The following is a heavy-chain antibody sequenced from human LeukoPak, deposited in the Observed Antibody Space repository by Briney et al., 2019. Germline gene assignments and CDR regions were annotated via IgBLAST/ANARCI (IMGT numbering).Heavy chain of an antibody. Sequence: ASVKVSCKASGYTFTSYTMHWVRQAPGQRLERMGWINTGNGNTKYSQEFQGRVTITRDTSASTAYMELSSLRSEDMAVYYCARGAKFRSYGSGTYYTSLPFDPWGQGTLVTVSS. J-gene: IGHJ5*02. CDR2: INTGNGNT. CDR3: ARGAKFRSYGSGTYYTSLPFDP. CDR1: GYTFTSYT. V-gene: IGHV1-3*03. D-gene: IGHD3-10*01.